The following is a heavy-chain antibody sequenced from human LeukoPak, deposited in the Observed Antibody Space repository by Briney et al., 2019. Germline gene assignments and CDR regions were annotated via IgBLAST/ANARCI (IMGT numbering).Heavy chain of an antibody. CDR3: VKGWNWFDP. CDR1: GFTFRSYG. CDR2: ISGSGDST. V-gene: IGHV3-23*01. D-gene: IGHD1-1*01. Sequence: GGSLRLSCAASGFTFRSYGMSWVRQAPGKGLEWVSGISGSGDSTYYADSVKGRFTISRDNSKNTLYLEMNSLRAEGTAVYYCVKGWNWFDPWGQGTLVTVSS. J-gene: IGHJ5*02.